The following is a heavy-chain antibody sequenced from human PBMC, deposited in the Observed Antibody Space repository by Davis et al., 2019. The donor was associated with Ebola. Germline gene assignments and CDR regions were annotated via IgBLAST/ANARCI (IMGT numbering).Heavy chain of an antibody. CDR2: MNPNSGNT. D-gene: IGHD2-15*01. CDR3: ARALTYCSGGSCYLWFDP. CDR1: GYTFTGYY. Sequence: ASVQVSCKASGYTFTGYYMHWVRQAPGQGLEWMGWMNPNSGNTGYAQKFQGRVTITRNTSISTAYMELSSLRSEDTAVYYCARALTYCSGGSCYLWFDPWGQGTLVTVSS. J-gene: IGHJ5*02. V-gene: IGHV1-8*03.